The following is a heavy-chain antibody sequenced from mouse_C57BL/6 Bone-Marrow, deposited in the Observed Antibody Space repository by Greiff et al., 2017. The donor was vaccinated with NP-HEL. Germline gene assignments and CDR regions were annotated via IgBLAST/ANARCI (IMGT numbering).Heavy chain of an antibody. J-gene: IGHJ4*01. CDR2: IRLKSDNYAS. CDR3: TGGVYYAMDY. Sequence: EVQVVESGGGLVQPGGSMKLSCVASGFTFSNYWMNWVRQSPEKGLEWVAQIRLKSDNYASHYAESVKGRFTISRDDTKSRGYLPMNNLRDEDTGIYYCTGGVYYAMDYWGQGTSVTVSS. V-gene: IGHV6-3*01. D-gene: IGHD5-1*01. CDR1: GFTFSNYW.